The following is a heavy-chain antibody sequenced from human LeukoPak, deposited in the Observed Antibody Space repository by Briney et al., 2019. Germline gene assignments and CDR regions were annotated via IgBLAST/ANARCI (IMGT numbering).Heavy chain of an antibody. CDR3: AKDDSSGYYYFDY. CDR1: GFTFSSYG. J-gene: IGHJ4*02. D-gene: IGHD3-22*01. Sequence: GGSLRLSCAASGFTFSSYGMHWVRQAPGKRLEWVAVIWYDGSNKYYADSVKGRFTISRDNSKNTLYLQMNSLRAEDTAVYYCAKDDSSGYYYFDYWGQGTLVTVSS. CDR2: IWYDGSNK. V-gene: IGHV3-33*06.